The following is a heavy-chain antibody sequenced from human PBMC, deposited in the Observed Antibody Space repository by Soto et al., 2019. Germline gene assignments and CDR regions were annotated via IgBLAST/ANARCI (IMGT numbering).Heavy chain of an antibody. Sequence: FSGYYWSWIRQPPGKGLEWMGWINPFDGSRMFAQSFQGRVTMTRDTSTSTVYMELSSLRSEDTAVYYCARGITIFGVVPGWGQGTLVTVSS. D-gene: IGHD3-3*01. V-gene: IGHV1-46*01. CDR1: FSGYY. CDR3: ARGITIFGVVPG. J-gene: IGHJ4*02. CDR2: INPFDGSR.